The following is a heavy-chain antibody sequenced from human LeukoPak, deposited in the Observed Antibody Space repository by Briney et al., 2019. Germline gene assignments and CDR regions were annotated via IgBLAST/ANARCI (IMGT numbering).Heavy chain of an antibody. V-gene: IGHV3-21*01. Sequence: GGSLRLSCAASGFTFSSYSMNWVRQAPGKGLEWVSSISSSSSYIYYADSVKGRFTISRDNAKNSLYLQMNGLRAEDTAAYYCARGGGYCSSTSCYGYDYWGQGTLVTVSS. CDR1: GFTFSSYS. D-gene: IGHD2-2*01. CDR2: ISSSSSYI. J-gene: IGHJ4*02. CDR3: ARGGGYCSSTSCYGYDY.